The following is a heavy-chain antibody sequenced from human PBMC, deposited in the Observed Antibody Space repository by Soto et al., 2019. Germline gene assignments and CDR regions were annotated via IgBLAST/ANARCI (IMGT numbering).Heavy chain of an antibody. Sequence: QVQLQQWGAGLLKPSETLSLTCAVYGGSFSGYYWSWIRQPPGKGLEWIGEINHSGSTNYNPSLTSRVTISVDTSKNQFSLKLSSVTAADTAVYYCAKTIVGVVITPFRYFDYWGQGTLVTVSS. J-gene: IGHJ4*02. CDR2: INHSGST. D-gene: IGHD3-3*01. V-gene: IGHV4-34*01. CDR3: AKTIVGVVITPFRYFDY. CDR1: GGSFSGYY.